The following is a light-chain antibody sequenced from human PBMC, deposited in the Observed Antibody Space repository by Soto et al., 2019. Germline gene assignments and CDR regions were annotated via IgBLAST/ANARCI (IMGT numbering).Light chain of an antibody. Sequence: EIVMTQSPATLSVSPGESVTLSCRASQSVTSNLAWYQQKPGQAPRLLIYGASTRATDIPARFSGSGSGTEFTLTISSLQSEDFAVYYCQQYNKWPPLSFGGGTKVEIK. CDR2: GAS. J-gene: IGKJ4*01. CDR1: QSVTSN. V-gene: IGKV3-15*01. CDR3: QQYNKWPPLS.